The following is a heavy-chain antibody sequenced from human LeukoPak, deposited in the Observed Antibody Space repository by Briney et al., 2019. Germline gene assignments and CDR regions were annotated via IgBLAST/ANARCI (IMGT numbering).Heavy chain of an antibody. V-gene: IGHV3-23*01. Sequence: GGSLRLSCAASGFTFSSYAMSWVRQAPGKGLEWVSAISGSGGSTYYADSVKGRFTISRDNSKCTLYLQMNSLRAEDRAVYYCAKVYGDYEGYFDYWGQGTLVTVSS. J-gene: IGHJ4*02. D-gene: IGHD4-17*01. CDR1: GFTFSSYA. CDR3: AKVYGDYEGYFDY. CDR2: ISGSGGST.